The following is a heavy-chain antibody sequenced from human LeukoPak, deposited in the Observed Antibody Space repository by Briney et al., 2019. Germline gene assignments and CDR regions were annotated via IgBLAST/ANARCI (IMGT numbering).Heavy chain of an antibody. CDR1: GYTFTSYY. CDR3: ARDSGAFEI. CDR2: ISAYNGQT. Sequence: ASVKVSCKASGYTFTSYYISWMRQAPGQGLQWMGRISAYNGQTNYAQKVLGRVTMTTDTSTSTVYMELRSLRSDDTAVYYCARDSGAFEIWGQGTMVTVSS. V-gene: IGHV1-18*01. J-gene: IGHJ3*02.